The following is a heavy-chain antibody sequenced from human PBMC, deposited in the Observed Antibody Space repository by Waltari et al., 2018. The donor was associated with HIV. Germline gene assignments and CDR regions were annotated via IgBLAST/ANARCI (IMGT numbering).Heavy chain of an antibody. CDR1: SFNLSTFA. D-gene: IGHD4-17*01. Sequence: QVQQVESGGGVVQSGSSPRLSWAASSFNLSTFAVHSVLQAPAERLEWVAVIWFDGTNKLYADSVKGRFTISRDDSKNTLYLQMDSLRAEDTAVYYCGRVRERNTDYEGDMWGQGTTLIVSS. CDR3: GRVRERNTDYEGDM. CDR2: IWFDGTNK. J-gene: IGHJ3*02. V-gene: IGHV3-33*01.